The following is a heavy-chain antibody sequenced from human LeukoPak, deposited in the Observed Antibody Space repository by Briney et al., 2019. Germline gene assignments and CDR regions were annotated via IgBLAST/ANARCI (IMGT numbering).Heavy chain of an antibody. D-gene: IGHD2-2*01. J-gene: IGHJ6*03. CDR3: ARELPDLGYCSSTSCFRYMDV. CDR2: INTNTGKP. Sequence: ASVKVSCKASGYTFTSYAMNWVRQAPAQGLEWMGWINTNTGKPTYPQGFTGRFVFSLDTSVSTAYLQISSLKAEDTAVYYCARELPDLGYCSSTSCFRYMDVWGKGTTVTVSS. V-gene: IGHV7-4-1*02. CDR1: GYTFTSYA.